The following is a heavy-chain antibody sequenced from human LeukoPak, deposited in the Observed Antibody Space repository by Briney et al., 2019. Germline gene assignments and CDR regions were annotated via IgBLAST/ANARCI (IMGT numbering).Heavy chain of an antibody. CDR2: IGYSSYI. D-gene: IGHD4-17*01. CDR1: VFTFSTYW. CDR3: ARGATVITPPLDY. Sequence: GGSLRLSCAASVFTFSTYWMHWVRQAPWEGLEWVSSIGYSSYIYYADSVKGRFTISRDNAKSSLYLQLNSLRAEDTAVYYCARGATVITPPLDYWGQGTLVTVSS. V-gene: IGHV3-21*01. J-gene: IGHJ4*02.